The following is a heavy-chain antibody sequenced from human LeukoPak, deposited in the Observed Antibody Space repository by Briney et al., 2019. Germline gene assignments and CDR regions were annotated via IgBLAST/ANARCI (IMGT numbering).Heavy chain of an antibody. CDR1: GFSFCTYW. J-gene: IGHJ5*02. D-gene: IGHD6-6*01. CDR2: IKQDGSEK. CDR3: AVYSTSSGGLDP. V-gene: IGHV3-7*05. Sequence: GGSLRLSCAASGFSFCTYWMTWLRQAPGKGLEWVANIKQDGSEKYYEDSVKGRFTISRDNAKNSLYLQMNSLRAEYTAVYYCAVYSTSSGGLDPWGQGTLVTVSS.